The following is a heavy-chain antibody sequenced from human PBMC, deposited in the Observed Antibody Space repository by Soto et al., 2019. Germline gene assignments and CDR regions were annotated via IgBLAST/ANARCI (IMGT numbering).Heavy chain of an antibody. CDR2: IIPSSGTV. CDR1: GGTFSTYG. D-gene: IGHD3-3*02. Sequence: SVKISCKASGGTFSTYGISWVRQAPGQGLDWMGGIIPSSGTVTYAQKFQGRVTISADESTSTACMELSSLRSEDTAVYYCSRVGFFEWLAYTWFDPWGQGTLVTVSS. V-gene: IGHV1-69*13. J-gene: IGHJ5*02. CDR3: SRVGFFEWLAYTWFDP.